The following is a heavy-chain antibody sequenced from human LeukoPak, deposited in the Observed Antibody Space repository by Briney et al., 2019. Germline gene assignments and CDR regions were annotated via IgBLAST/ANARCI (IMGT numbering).Heavy chain of an antibody. J-gene: IGHJ4*02. CDR3: ARVLPVASRDY. V-gene: IGHV3-7*01. D-gene: IGHD2-2*01. Sequence: GGSLRLSCAASGFTFSTYWMSWVRRAPGKGLEWVANIKQDGSDKFYVDSVKGRFTISRDNAKNSMYLQMNSLRAEDTAVYYCARVLPVASRDYWGQGTLVTVSS. CDR2: IKQDGSDK. CDR1: GFTFSTYW.